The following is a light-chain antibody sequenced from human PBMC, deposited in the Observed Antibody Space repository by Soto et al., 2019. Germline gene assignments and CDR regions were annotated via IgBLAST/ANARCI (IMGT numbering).Light chain of an antibody. CDR3: SSYTASAPIYI. J-gene: IGLJ1*01. CDR2: DVN. CDR1: RTDVDGYDY. V-gene: IGLV2-14*03. Sequence: QSVLTQPASVSGSPGQSITISCTGARTDVDGYDYVTWYQQHPGQAPKLMIYDVNNRPSGVSHRFSGSKSGDTASLTISGLQAEDDADYYCSSYTASAPIYILGTGTKVTVL.